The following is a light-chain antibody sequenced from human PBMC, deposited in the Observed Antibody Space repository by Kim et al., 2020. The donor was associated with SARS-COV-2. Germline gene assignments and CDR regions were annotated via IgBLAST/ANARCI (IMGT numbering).Light chain of an antibody. CDR1: QYIGIW. Sequence: SASVGDRVTITCRASQYIGIWLAWYQQKPGKAPNLLIYKASNLESGVPSRFSGSGSGTDFTLTITSLQPDDVATYYCQQYNTYPYTFGQGTKLEI. J-gene: IGKJ2*01. CDR2: KAS. CDR3: QQYNTYPYT. V-gene: IGKV1-5*03.